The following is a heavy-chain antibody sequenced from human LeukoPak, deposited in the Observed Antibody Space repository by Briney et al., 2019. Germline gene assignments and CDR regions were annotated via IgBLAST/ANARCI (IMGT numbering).Heavy chain of an antibody. CDR3: VRGNHNFDY. CDR1: GESVSSNGAS. CDR2: TYYRSKWYN. V-gene: IGHV6-1*01. D-gene: IGHD1-14*01. J-gene: IGHJ4*02. Sequence: SQTLSLTCDISGESVSSNGASWNWIRQSPSRGLEWLGRTYYRSKWYNDHAEFVKSRITVKPDTSNNQFSLQLNAVTPEDTAVYYRVRGNHNFDYWGQGTLVTVSS.